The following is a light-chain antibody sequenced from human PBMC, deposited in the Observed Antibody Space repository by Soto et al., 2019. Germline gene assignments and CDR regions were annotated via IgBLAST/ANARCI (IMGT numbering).Light chain of an antibody. CDR1: QSISQS. J-gene: IGKJ1*01. CDR2: DAS. V-gene: IGKV3-11*01. CDR3: QQGTDWPPGT. Sequence: EVVLTQSPGTLSLSPGERATLSCRASQSISQSLAWYQQRPGQSPRLLIYDASNRATGIPDRFRGSGSGTDFTLTISSLEPEDFALYYCQQGTDWPPGTFGQGPRWIS.